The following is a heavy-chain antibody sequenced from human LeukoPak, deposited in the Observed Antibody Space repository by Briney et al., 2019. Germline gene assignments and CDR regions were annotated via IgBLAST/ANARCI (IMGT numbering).Heavy chain of an antibody. CDR2: IYHSGTT. D-gene: IGHD1-26*01. CDR3: ERTYSGSYRQTYCYYYMDV. V-gene: IGHV4-38-2*02. J-gene: IGHJ6*03. Sequence: PSETLSLTCTVSGYSISSGYYWGWIRQPPGKGLEWIGSIYHSGTTYYNPSLKSRVTISADTSKNQFSLKLSSVTAADTAVYYCERTYSGSYRQTYCYYYMDVWGKGTTVTVSS. CDR1: GYSISSGYY.